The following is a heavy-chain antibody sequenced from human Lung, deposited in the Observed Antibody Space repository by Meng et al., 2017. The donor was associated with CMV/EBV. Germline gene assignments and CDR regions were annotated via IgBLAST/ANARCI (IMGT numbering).Heavy chain of an antibody. Sequence: LGGSGGGLVQPGVSLRLSCKVSGLRFSRFWMSWVRQAPGKGLEWVANIKEDGSEKYYVDSVKGRFTISRDNAKNSLYLQMNSLRVEDTAVYYCRDGHYSGRWGQGTLVTVSS. D-gene: IGHD2-8*01. CDR1: GLRFSRFW. CDR2: IKEDGSEK. J-gene: IGHJ4*02. V-gene: IGHV3-7*02. CDR3: RDGHYSGR.